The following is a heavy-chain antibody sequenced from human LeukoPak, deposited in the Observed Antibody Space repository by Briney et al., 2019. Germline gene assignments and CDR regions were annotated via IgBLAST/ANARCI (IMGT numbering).Heavy chain of an antibody. D-gene: IGHD2-2*01. V-gene: IGHV3-21*01. CDR2: ISSSSSYI. Sequence: GGSLRLSCAASGFTFSSYSMNWVRQAPGKGLEWVSSISSSSSYIYYADSVKGRFTIPRDNAKNSLYLQMNSLRAEDTAVCYCARALYCSSTSCWGFDPWGQGTLVTVSS. J-gene: IGHJ5*02. CDR3: ARALYCSSTSCWGFDP. CDR1: GFTFSSYS.